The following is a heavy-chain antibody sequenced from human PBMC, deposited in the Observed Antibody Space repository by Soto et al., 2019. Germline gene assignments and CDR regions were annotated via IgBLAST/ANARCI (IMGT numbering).Heavy chain of an antibody. CDR3: VKEGPYVTISSFDH. J-gene: IGHJ4*02. CDR2: ISYDGIKK. V-gene: IGHV3-30*18. D-gene: IGHD3-16*01. CDR1: GFTFSRYG. Sequence: QVQLVESGGGVVQPGRPLRLSCTASGFTFSRYGMHWVRQAPGKGLEWVAVISYDGIKKDFGESVKGRFTISRDNSKNTMYLQLESLRSEHTAVYYCVKEGPYVTISSFDHWGQGILVIVSS.